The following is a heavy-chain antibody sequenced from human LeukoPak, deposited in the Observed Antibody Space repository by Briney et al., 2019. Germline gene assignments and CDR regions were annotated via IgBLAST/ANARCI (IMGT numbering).Heavy chain of an antibody. CDR1: GYSISSGYY. J-gene: IGHJ4*02. D-gene: IGHD7-27*01. V-gene: IGHV4-38-2*01. CDR3: ARRPNWDPFDY. CDR2: IYHSGST. Sequence: SETLSLTCAVSGYSISSGYYWGWIRQPPGKGLEWIGSIYHSGSTYYNPPLKSRVTISVDTSKNQFSLKLSSVTAADTAVYYCARRPNWDPFDYWGQGTLVTVSS.